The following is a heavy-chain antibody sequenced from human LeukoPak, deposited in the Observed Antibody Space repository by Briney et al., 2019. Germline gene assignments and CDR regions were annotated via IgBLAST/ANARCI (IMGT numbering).Heavy chain of an antibody. J-gene: IGHJ4*02. CDR2: THYSGST. Sequence: SETLSLTCTVSGGSISSYYWSWIRQPPGKGLEWIGYTHYSGSTNYNPSLKSRVTISVDTSKNKFSLKLSSVTAADTAVYYCARGPRYCSSTSCAPLFDYWGQGTLVTVSS. CDR3: ARGPRYCSSTSCAPLFDY. D-gene: IGHD2-2*01. CDR1: GGSISSYY. V-gene: IGHV4-59*12.